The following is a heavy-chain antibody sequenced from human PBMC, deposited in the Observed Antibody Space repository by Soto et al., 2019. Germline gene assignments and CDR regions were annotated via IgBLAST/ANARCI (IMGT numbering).Heavy chain of an antibody. D-gene: IGHD1-26*01. CDR1: GGSISSSSSY. V-gene: IGHV4-39*01. CDR3: ARLYSGSPGDY. CDR2: IYYSGST. J-gene: IGHJ4*02. Sequence: SETLSLTCTVSGGSISSSSSYWGWIRQPPGKGLEWIGSIYYSGSTYYNPSLKSRVTISVDTSKNQFSLKLSSVTAADTAVYYCARLYSGSPGDYWGQGTLVTVSS.